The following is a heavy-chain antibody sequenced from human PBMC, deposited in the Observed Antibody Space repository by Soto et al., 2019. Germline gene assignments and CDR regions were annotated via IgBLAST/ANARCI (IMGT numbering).Heavy chain of an antibody. CDR1: GVTFSAYA. J-gene: IGHJ6*02. D-gene: IGHD6-6*01. Sequence: SVKVSCKTSGVTFSAYALSWVRQAPGQGLDWLGGFFLFFVTANYAQNFQGRITFTADGSTPTAYLELSSLRFEDTAVYFCASPSRGSSNYAMDVWGQGTTVTVSS. V-gene: IGHV1-69*13. CDR2: FFLFFVTA. CDR3: ASPSRGSSNYAMDV.